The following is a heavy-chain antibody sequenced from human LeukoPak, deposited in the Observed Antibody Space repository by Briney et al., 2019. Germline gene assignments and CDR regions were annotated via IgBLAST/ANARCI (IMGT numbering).Heavy chain of an antibody. D-gene: IGHD6-13*01. V-gene: IGHV4-59*11. CDR2: IYYSGST. Sequence: SETLSLTCTVSGGSISTHYWSWIRQPPGKGLEWIGYIYYSGSTNYNPSLKSRVTMSVDTSKNQFSLKLSSVTAADTAVYYCARGGIAAFHFDYWGQGTLVTVSS. CDR1: GGSISTHY. CDR3: ARGGIAAFHFDY. J-gene: IGHJ4*02.